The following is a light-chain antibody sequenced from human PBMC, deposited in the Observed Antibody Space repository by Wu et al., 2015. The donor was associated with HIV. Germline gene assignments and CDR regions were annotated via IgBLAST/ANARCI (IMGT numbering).Light chain of an antibody. CDR1: HLVSDNK. CDR2: ETS. Sequence: EIVLTQSPDTLSLSPGERATLSCRASHLVSDNKLAWYQQKPGQAPRVLIYETSSRATGIPDRFSGSGSGTDFTLTISRLEPEDFTVYYCQRYGSSPYTFGQGTKLEIK. CDR3: QRYGSSPYT. J-gene: IGKJ2*01. V-gene: IGKV3-20*01.